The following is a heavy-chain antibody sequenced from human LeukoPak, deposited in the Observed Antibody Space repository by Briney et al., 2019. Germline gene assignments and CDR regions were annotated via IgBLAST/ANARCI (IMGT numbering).Heavy chain of an antibody. CDR3: ARDQYDTWSRRGNFDS. CDR2: IKLDGSEK. Sequence: GGSLRLSCVASGFTFGKYWMSWVRQAPGKGLEWVANIKLDGSEKNYVDSVKGRFTISRDNTKDSLYLQMNSLRVEDTAVFYCARDQYDTWSRRGNFDSWGQGTLVIVSS. V-gene: IGHV3-7*03. D-gene: IGHD3-3*01. CDR1: GFTFGKYW. J-gene: IGHJ4*02.